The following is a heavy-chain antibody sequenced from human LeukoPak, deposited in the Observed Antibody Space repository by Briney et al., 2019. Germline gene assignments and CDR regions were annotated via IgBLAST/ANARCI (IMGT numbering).Heavy chain of an antibody. J-gene: IGHJ4*02. CDR2: IWYDGSNT. V-gene: IGHV3-33*01. Sequence: PGGPLRLSCAASGFPFSSCGMHWVRQAPGKGLEWMAVIWYDGSNTYYADSVKGRFTISRDNSKNTLSLQMNSLRAEDTAVYYCARGGPTGDGYLYLDYRGQGTLVTVSS. CDR3: ARGGPTGDGYLYLDY. D-gene: IGHD7-27*01. CDR1: GFPFSSCG.